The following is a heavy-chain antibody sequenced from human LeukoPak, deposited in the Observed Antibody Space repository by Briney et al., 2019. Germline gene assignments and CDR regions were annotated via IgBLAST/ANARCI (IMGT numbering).Heavy chain of an antibody. CDR3: AKEEVLRYFDWLERDYGMDV. V-gene: IGHV3-30*18. D-gene: IGHD3-9*01. J-gene: IGHJ6*02. Sequence: GGSLRLSCAASGFTFSSYAMSWVRQAPGKGLEWVAVISYDGSNKYYADSVKGRFTISRDNSKNTLYLQMNSLRAEDTAVYYCAKEEVLRYFDWLERDYGMDVWGQGTTVTVSS. CDR2: ISYDGSNK. CDR1: GFTFSSYA.